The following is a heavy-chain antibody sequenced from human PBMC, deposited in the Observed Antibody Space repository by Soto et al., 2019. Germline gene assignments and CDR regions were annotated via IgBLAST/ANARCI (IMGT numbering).Heavy chain of an antibody. Sequence: AGRSLRLSCAASGFTFSSHAMHWVRQAPGKGLEWVANIKQDGSEKYYVDSVKGRFTISRDNAKNSLYLQMNSLRAEDTAVYYCARFYYDSSGYLPSPYYYYYGMDVWGQGTTVTVSS. CDR2: IKQDGSEK. J-gene: IGHJ6*02. D-gene: IGHD3-22*01. V-gene: IGHV3-7*01. CDR1: GFTFSSHA. CDR3: ARFYYDSSGYLPSPYYYYYGMDV.